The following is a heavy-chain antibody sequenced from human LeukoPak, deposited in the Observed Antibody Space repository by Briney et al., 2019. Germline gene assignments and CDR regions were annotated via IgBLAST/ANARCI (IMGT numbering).Heavy chain of an antibody. CDR1: GFTFSSYA. D-gene: IGHD2-15*01. CDR3: AKTEDIVVVVAAPFDY. Sequence: GGSLRLSCAASGFTFSSYAMSWVRQAPGKGLEWVSAISGSGGRTYYADSVKGRFTISRDNSKNTLYLQMNSLRAEDTAVYYCAKTEDIVVVVAAPFDYWGQGTLVTVSS. J-gene: IGHJ4*02. V-gene: IGHV3-23*01. CDR2: ISGSGGRT.